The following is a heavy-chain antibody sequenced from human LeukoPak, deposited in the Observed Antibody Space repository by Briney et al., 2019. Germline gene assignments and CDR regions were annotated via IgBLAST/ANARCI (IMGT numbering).Heavy chain of an antibody. CDR2: ISHTGST. D-gene: IGHD6-13*01. V-gene: IGHV4-34*01. CDR1: GGSFSSYS. J-gene: IGHJ4*02. CDR3: ARVRGAAAGTDY. Sequence: SETLSLTCAVHGGSFSSYSWTWIRQSPGKGLEWIGEISHTGSTIYKLSLNSRVTISVDTSKNQISLNLTSVTAADTAVYYCARVRGAAAGTDYWGQGTLVTVSS.